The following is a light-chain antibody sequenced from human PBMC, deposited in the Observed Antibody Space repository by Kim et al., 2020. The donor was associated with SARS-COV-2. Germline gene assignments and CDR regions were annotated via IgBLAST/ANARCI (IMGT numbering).Light chain of an antibody. CDR3: SSYTSSSTLGV. CDR2: DVS. V-gene: IGLV2-14*04. CDR1: SSDVGGYNY. Sequence: QSIPISCTGTSSDVGGYNYVSWYQQHPGKAPKLMIYDVSKRPSGVSNRFSGSKSGNTASLTISGLQAEDEADYYCSSYTSSSTLGVFGTGTKVTVL. J-gene: IGLJ1*01.